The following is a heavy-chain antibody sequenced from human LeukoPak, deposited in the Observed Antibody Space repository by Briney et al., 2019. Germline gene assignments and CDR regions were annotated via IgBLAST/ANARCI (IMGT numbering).Heavy chain of an antibody. CDR3: ARIYYDSSGYYPLVDY. CDR1: GGSISSYY. J-gene: IGHJ4*02. V-gene: IGHV4-59*08. Sequence: SETLSLTCTVSGGSISSYYWSWIRQPPGKGLEWIGYIYYSGSTNYNPSLKSRVTISVDTSKNQFSLKLSSVTAADTAVYYCARIYYDSSGYYPLVDYWGQGTLVTVSS. CDR2: IYYSGST. D-gene: IGHD3-22*01.